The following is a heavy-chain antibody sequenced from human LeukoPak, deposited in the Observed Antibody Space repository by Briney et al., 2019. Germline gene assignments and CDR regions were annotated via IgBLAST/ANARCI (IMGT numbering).Heavy chain of an antibody. D-gene: IGHD2-15*01. CDR2: INSSSSNT. J-gene: IGHJ4*02. CDR1: GFPFTTSV. Sequence: GGSLRPFCAASGFPFTTSVISWVSQAAGEGMGWVPSINSSSSNTYYAASVKGRCTISRDNTKNKVYLQMNNRRADDTAAYYCAKSVVVITFRFDDWGQGALVTVSS. CDR3: AKSVVVITFRFDD. V-gene: IGHV3-23*01.